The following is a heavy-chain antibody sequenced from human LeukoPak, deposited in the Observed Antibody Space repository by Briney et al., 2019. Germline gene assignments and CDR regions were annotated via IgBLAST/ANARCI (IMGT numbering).Heavy chain of an antibody. V-gene: IGHV4-39*01. CDR2: IYYSGST. Sequence: SETLSLTCTVSGGSISSSSYYWGWIRQPPGKGLEWIGSIYYSGSTYYNPSLKSRVTISVDTSKNQFSLKLSSVTAADTAVYYCARLLYSYGTYYFDYWGQGTLVTAS. D-gene: IGHD5-18*01. CDR1: GGSISSSSYY. CDR3: ARLLYSYGTYYFDY. J-gene: IGHJ4*02.